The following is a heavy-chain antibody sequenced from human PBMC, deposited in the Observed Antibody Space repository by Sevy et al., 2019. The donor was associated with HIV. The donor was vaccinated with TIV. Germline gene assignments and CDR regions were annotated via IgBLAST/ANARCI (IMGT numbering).Heavy chain of an antibody. CDR1: GGSISSSSYY. CDR3: ASQEWDNGVCYVLDY. J-gene: IGHJ4*02. Sequence: SEILSLTCTVSGGSISSSSYYWGWIRQPPGKGLEWIGSIYYSGSTYYNPSLKSRVTISVDTSKNQFSLKLSSVTAADTAVYYCASQEWDNGVCYVLDYWGQGTLVTVSS. D-gene: IGHD2-8*01. V-gene: IGHV4-39*01. CDR2: IYYSGST.